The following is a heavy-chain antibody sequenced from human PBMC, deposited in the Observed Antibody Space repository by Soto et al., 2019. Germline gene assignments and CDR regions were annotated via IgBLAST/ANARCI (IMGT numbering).Heavy chain of an antibody. CDR1: GFTFSSYA. V-gene: IGHV3-23*01. J-gene: IGHJ4*02. CDR3: AKDLIALGYCTNGVCPASVFDY. D-gene: IGHD2-8*01. CDR2: ISGSGGST. Sequence: GGSLRLSCAASGFTFSSYAMSWVRQAPGKGLEWVSAISGSGGSTYYADSVKGRFTISRDNSKNTLYLQMNSLRAEDTAVYYCAKDLIALGYCTNGVCPASVFDYWGQGTLVTVSS.